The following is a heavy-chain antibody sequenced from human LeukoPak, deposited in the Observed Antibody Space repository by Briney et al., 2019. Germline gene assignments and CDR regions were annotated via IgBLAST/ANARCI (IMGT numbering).Heavy chain of an antibody. CDR2: IMWNSGSI. V-gene: IGHV3-9*01. D-gene: IGHD2-2*01. J-gene: IGHJ4*02. Sequence: ALELSFAASGFPFSSFWMHWGRAAPGKGLGGGSGIMWNSGSIGYADSVKGRFTISRDNAKNSLYLQMNSLRAEDTALYCCAKDLGGYCSSTSCYPFDYWGQGTLVTVSS. CDR3: AKDLGGYCSSTSCYPFDY. CDR1: GFPFSSFW.